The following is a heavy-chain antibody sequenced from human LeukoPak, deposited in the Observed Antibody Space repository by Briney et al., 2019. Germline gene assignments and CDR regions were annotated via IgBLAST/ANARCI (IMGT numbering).Heavy chain of an antibody. J-gene: IGHJ4*02. CDR3: AKDLLFSRYDILTGFDY. D-gene: IGHD3-9*01. Sequence: GGSLRLSCAASGFTFSSYAMSWVRQAPGKGLERVSAISGSGGSTYYADSVKGRFTISRDNSKNTLYLQMNSLRAEDTAVYYCAKDLLFSRYDILTGFDYWGQGTLVTVSS. CDR2: ISGSGGST. V-gene: IGHV3-23*01. CDR1: GFTFSSYA.